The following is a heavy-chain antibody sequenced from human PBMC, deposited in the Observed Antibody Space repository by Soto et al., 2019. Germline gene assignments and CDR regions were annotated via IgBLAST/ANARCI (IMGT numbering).Heavy chain of an antibody. D-gene: IGHD2-15*01. CDR1: GGSISSYY. V-gene: IGHV4-59*08. CDR2: IYYSGST. Sequence: SETLSLTCTVSGGSISSYYWSWIRQPPGKGLEWIGYIYYSGSTNYNPSLKSRVTISVDTSKNQFSLKLSSVTAADTAVYYCARSADVVVVAAEDYWGQGTLVTVSS. J-gene: IGHJ4*02. CDR3: ARSADVVVVAAEDY.